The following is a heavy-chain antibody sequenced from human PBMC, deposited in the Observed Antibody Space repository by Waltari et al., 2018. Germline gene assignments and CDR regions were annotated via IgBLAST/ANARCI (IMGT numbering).Heavy chain of an antibody. Sequence: EVQLVQSGAEVKKPGATVKISCKASGYTFPDYYMHWVQQAPGNGLEWMGRVDPEDGETIYAEKFQGRVTITADTSTDTAYMELSSLRSEDTAVYYCATLSLYDYVWGAMGYFDYWGQGTLVTVSS. V-gene: IGHV1-69-2*01. D-gene: IGHD3-16*01. J-gene: IGHJ4*02. CDR1: GYTFPDYY. CDR3: ATLSLYDYVWGAMGYFDY. CDR2: VDPEDGET.